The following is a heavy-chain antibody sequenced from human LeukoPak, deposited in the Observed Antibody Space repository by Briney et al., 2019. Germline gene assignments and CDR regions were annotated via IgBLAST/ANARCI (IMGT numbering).Heavy chain of an antibody. D-gene: IGHD6-6*01. CDR2: IDPSDSYT. CDR3: ASCPCEGSSSSGYYYYGMDV. CDR1: GYSFTSYW. Sequence: GESLRISCKGSGYSFTSYWISWVRQMPGKGLEWMGRIDPSDSYTNYSPSFQGHVTISADKSISTAYLQWSSLKASDTAMYYCASCPCEGSSSSGYYYYGMDVWGQGTTVTVSS. V-gene: IGHV5-10-1*01. J-gene: IGHJ6*02.